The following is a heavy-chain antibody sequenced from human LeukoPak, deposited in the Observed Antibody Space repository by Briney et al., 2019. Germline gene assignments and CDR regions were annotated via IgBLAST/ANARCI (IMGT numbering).Heavy chain of an antibody. CDR2: MNPNSGNT. D-gene: IGHD4-17*01. Sequence: GASVKVSCKASGYTFTGYYMHWVRQATGQGLEWMGWMNPNSGNTGYAQKFQGRVTITRNTSISTAYMELSSLRSEDTAVYYCARGGDYGYYYYYMDVWGKGTTVTVSS. V-gene: IGHV1-8*03. CDR1: GYTFTGYY. J-gene: IGHJ6*03. CDR3: ARGGDYGYYYYYMDV.